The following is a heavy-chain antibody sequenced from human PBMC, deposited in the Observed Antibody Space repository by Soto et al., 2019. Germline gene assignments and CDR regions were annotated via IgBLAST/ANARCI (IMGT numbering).Heavy chain of an antibody. CDR1: GFTFSSYG. D-gene: IGHD5-18*01. Sequence: QPGGSLRLSCAASGFTFSSYGMQRVRQAPGKGLEWVAVISYDGSNKYYADSVKGRFTISRDNSKNTLYLQMNSLRAEDTAVYYCAKIGYSYADAFDIWGQGTMVTVS. CDR2: ISYDGSNK. CDR3: AKIGYSYADAFDI. V-gene: IGHV3-30*18. J-gene: IGHJ3*02.